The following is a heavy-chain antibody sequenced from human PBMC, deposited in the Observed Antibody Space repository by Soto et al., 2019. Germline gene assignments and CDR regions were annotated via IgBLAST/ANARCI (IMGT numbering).Heavy chain of an antibody. CDR3: VRSGTSSGRFSDY. Sequence: GESLKISCKGSGYTFTSYWIGWVRQMPGEGLEWMGVIYPGDSDIRYSPSFQGKVTISADKSITTAYLQWSSLMAADTAMYYCVRSGTSSGRFSDYWGQGTLVTVSS. CDR1: GYTFTSYW. CDR2: IYPGDSDI. V-gene: IGHV5-51*01. J-gene: IGHJ4*02. D-gene: IGHD2-15*01.